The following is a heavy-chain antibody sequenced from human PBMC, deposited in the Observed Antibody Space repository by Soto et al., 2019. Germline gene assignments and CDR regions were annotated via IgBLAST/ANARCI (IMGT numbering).Heavy chain of an antibody. D-gene: IGHD3-10*01. Sequence: EVQLLGSGGGLVQPGGSLRLSCAASGLTFSTYAMSWVRQAPGKGLEWVSSISGNGANTYYRDSVKGRFIISRDNSKNTRFLIMNSLSGEDTALFYCAKERPTYSGAGGGYYKAGGDYWGQGTLVTVSS. J-gene: IGHJ4*02. CDR1: GLTFSTYA. CDR3: AKERPTYSGAGGGYYKAGGDY. V-gene: IGHV3-23*01. CDR2: ISGNGANT.